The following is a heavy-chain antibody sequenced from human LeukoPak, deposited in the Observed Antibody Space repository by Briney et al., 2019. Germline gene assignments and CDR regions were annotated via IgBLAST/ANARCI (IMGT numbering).Heavy chain of an antibody. V-gene: IGHV6-1*01. D-gene: IGHD7-27*01. CDR2: TYYKSKWHN. CDR1: GDGLSVSSDV. CDR3: ARDADWGYDAYDI. Sequence: SQTLSLTCAISGDGLSVSSDVWNWVRQSPPRGLEWLGRTYYKSKWHNDYAVSVKSQITISPDTSKNQFSLHLNSVTPEDTAVYYCARDADWGYDAYDIWGQGTMVTVS. J-gene: IGHJ3*02.